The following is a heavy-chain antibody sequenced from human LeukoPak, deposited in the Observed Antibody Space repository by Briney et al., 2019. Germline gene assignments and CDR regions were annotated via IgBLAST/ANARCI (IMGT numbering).Heavy chain of an antibody. D-gene: IGHD2-15*01. CDR3: ARCPWDCSGGSCYRLPDY. Sequence: GRSLRLSCAASGFTFSDYYMSWIRQAPGKGMDWVSYISSSSSYTNYAASVKGRFTISRDNAKISLYLQMNSLRAEDTAVYYCARCPWDCSGGSCYRLPDYWGQGTLVTVSS. V-gene: IGHV3-11*06. CDR1: GFTFSDYY. CDR2: ISSSSSYT. J-gene: IGHJ4*02.